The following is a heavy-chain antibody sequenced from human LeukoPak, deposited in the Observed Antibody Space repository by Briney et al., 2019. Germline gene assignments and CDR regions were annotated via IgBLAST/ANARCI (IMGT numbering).Heavy chain of an antibody. CDR2: IYYSGTT. J-gene: IGHJ4*02. D-gene: IGHD3-10*01. CDR1: GGSISSSSYY. V-gene: IGHV4-39*01. CDR3: AANYGSGSYLGTYFDY. Sequence: PSETLSLTCTVSGGSISSSSYYWGWIRQPPEKGLGWIGSIYYSGTTYYNPSLKSRVTISVDTSKNQFSLKLSSVTAADTAVYYCAANYGSGSYLGTYFDYWGQGTLVTVSS.